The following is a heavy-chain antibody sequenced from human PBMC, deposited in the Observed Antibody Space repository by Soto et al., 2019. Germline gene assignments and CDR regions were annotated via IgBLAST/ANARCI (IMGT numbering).Heavy chain of an antibody. J-gene: IGHJ4*02. Sequence: QVQLQQWRAGLLKPSETLSLTCAVYGGSFSGYSWPWIRPPPGKGLESIGEINHSGSTKYTPSLESRATIPLDTYANHFSLKLSSVPAADTAVYYCARIRMLGIGVWGSYRQHYFDHWGQGTLVTVSS. CDR2: INHSGST. D-gene: IGHD3-16*02. V-gene: IGHV4-34*01. CDR1: GGSFSGYS. CDR3: ARIRMLGIGVWGSYRQHYFDH.